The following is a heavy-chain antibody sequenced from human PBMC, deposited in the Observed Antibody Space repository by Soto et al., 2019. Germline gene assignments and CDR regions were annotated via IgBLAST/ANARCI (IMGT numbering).Heavy chain of an antibody. D-gene: IGHD4-17*01. Sequence: GGSLRLSCAASGFTFSSYSINWVRQAPGKGLEWVSFISSSSSYIYYADSVKGRFTISRDNAKNSLYLQMNSLRAEDTAVYYCARDYYGGNLNDAFDVWGQGTMVTVSS. J-gene: IGHJ3*01. V-gene: IGHV3-21*01. CDR2: ISSSSSYI. CDR1: GFTFSSYS. CDR3: ARDYYGGNLNDAFDV.